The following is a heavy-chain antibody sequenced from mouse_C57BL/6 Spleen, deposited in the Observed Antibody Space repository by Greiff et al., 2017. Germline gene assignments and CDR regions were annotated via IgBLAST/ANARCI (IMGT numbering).Heavy chain of an antibody. CDR2: INPNNGGT. CDR1: GYTFTDYY. Sequence: VQLQQSGPELVKPGASVKISCKASGYTFTDYYMNWVKQSHGKSLEWIGDINPNNGGTSYNQKFKGKATLTVDKSSSTAYMELRSLTSEDSAVYYCARIYYGSSPAWFAYWGQGTLVTVSA. D-gene: IGHD1-1*01. V-gene: IGHV1-26*01. CDR3: ARIYYGSSPAWFAY. J-gene: IGHJ3*01.